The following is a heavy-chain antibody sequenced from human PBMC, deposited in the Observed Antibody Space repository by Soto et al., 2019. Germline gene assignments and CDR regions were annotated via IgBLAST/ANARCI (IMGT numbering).Heavy chain of an antibody. V-gene: IGHV3-33*01. CDR3: GRDGALGDTAVVDS. CDR2: IWYDGSNK. Sequence: QVQLVESGGGVVQPGKSLRLSCTASGFTFSTYGMHWVRQAPGKGLEWVAVIWYDGSNKYHGDSLKGRFTISRDNSKNTLYLQMNNLGAEDTAVYYCGRDGALGDTAVVDSWGQGTLVTVSS. J-gene: IGHJ4*02. CDR1: GFTFSTYG. D-gene: IGHD5-18*01.